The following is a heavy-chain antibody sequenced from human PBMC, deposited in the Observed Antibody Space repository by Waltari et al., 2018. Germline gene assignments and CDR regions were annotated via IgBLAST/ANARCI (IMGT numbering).Heavy chain of an antibody. CDR2: MNPNSGNT. D-gene: IGHD6-6*01. CDR3: ARKYRIAARNWFDP. CDR1: GYTFTSYD. V-gene: IGHV1-8*01. J-gene: IGHJ5*02. Sequence: QVQLVQSGAEVKKPGASVKVSCKVSGYTFTSYDINWVRQATGQGLEWMGWMNPNSGNTGYAQKFQGRVTMTRNTSISTAYMELSSLRSEDTAVYYCARKYRIAARNWFDPWGQGTLVTVSS.